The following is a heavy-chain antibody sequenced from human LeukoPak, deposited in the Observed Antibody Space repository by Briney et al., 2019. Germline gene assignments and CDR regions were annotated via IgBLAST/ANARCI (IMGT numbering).Heavy chain of an antibody. V-gene: IGHV3-23*01. CDR2: ISGSGGST. Sequence: GGSLRLSCAASGFTFSSYAMSWVRQAPGKGLEWVSAISGSGGSTYYADSVKGRFTISRDNSKNTLYLQMNSLRAEDTAVYYCARGLCSGGSCYFSLADYWGQGTLVTVSS. J-gene: IGHJ4*02. D-gene: IGHD2-15*01. CDR3: ARGLCSGGSCYFSLADY. CDR1: GFTFSSYA.